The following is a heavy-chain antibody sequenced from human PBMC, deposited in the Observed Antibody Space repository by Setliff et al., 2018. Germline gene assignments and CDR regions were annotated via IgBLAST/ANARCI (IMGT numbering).Heavy chain of an antibody. CDR1: GDSISSGYYY. CDR3: ARDPGFRSGTWALDN. V-gene: IGHV4-39*07. Sequence: SETLSLTCTVSGDSISSGYYYWAWIRQTPGKGLEWVGSLSFAGDAHYNPSLKSRVTMSLDTSKNQFSLRVKSVTAADTALYSCARDPGFRSGTWALDNWGQGTLVTVSS. CDR2: LSFAGDA. J-gene: IGHJ4*02. D-gene: IGHD3-16*01.